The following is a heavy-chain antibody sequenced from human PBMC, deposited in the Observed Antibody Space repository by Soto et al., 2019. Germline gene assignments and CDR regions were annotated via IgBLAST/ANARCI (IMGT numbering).Heavy chain of an antibody. V-gene: IGHV5-51*01. CDR1: GYTFTSYW. D-gene: IGHD6-25*01. CDR2: IYPSDSDT. J-gene: IGHJ4*02. Sequence: GESLKISCKGSGYTFTSYWIGWVRQMPGEGLEWMGVIYPSDSDTRYSPSFQGQVTISADKSISTAYLQWSSLKASDTAMYYCARWGPIAPANKLQKSNYFDYWGQGTLVTVSS. CDR3: ARWGPIAPANKLQKSNYFDY.